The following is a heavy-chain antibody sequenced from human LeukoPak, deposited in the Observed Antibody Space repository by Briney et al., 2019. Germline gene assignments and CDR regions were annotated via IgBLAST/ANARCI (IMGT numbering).Heavy chain of an antibody. Sequence: PSETLSLTCAVYGGSFSGYYWSWIRQPPGKGLEWIGEINHSGSTNYNPSLKSRVTISVDTSKNQFSLKLSSVTAADTAVYYCKWELLQGTRYFDYWDQGTLVTVSS. CDR2: INHSGST. CDR3: KWELLQGTRYFDY. CDR1: GGSFSGYY. V-gene: IGHV4-34*01. J-gene: IGHJ4*02. D-gene: IGHD1-26*01.